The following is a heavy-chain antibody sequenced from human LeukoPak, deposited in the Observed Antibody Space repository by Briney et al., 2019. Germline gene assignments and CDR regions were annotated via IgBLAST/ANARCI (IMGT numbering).Heavy chain of an antibody. CDR2: ISYDGSNK. D-gene: IGHD2-2*01. V-gene: IGHV3-30*03. J-gene: IGHJ4*02. CDR3: ARDRSASWTFDY. CDR1: GFTFSSNG. Sequence: QPGRSRRLSCAASGFTFSSNGMHWVRQAPGKGLEWVAVISYDGSNKYYADSVKGRFTISRDNSKNTLYLQMNSLRAEDTAVYYCARDRSASWTFDYWGQGTLVTVSS.